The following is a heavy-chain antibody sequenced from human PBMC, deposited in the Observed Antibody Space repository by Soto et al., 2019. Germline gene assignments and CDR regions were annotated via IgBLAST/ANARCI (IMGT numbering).Heavy chain of an antibody. V-gene: IGHV2-5*02. D-gene: IGHD3-3*01. CDR3: AHRVLRTVFGLVTTTAIYFDF. J-gene: IGHJ4*02. CDR2: IYWDDDK. Sequence: QITLNESGPPVVRPTETLTLTCRFSGFSLTTSGVGVGWIRQSPGKAPKWLALIYWDDDKRYSASLKSRLTITKDTSKNQVVLTVSDLDPTDTATYYCAHRVLRTVFGLVTTTAIYFDFWGQGTPVAVSS. CDR1: GFSLTTSGVG.